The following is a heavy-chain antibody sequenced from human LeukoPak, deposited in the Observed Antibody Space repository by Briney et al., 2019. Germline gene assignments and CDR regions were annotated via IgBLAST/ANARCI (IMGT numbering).Heavy chain of an antibody. CDR1: GGTFSSYA. CDR3: ARVDQNWFDS. Sequence: GASVKVSCKASGGTFSSYAISWVRQAPGQGLEWMGGIIPIFGTANYAQKFQGRVTITADESTSTAYMELSSLRSEDTAVYYCARVDQNWFDSWGQGTLVTVSS. CDR2: IIPIFGTA. D-gene: IGHD2-2*01. V-gene: IGHV1-69*13. J-gene: IGHJ5*01.